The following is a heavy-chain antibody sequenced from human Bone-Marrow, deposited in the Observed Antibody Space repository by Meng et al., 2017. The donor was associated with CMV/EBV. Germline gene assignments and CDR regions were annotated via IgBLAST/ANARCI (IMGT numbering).Heavy chain of an antibody. CDR1: GFTFSSYW. V-gene: IGHV3-7*01. CDR3: ARTRLGYCSGGSCYGSSRYYGMDV. D-gene: IGHD2-15*01. Sequence: GESLKISCAASGFTFSSYWMSWVRQAPGKGLEWVANIKQDGSEKYYVDSVKGRFTISRDNAKNSLYLQMNSLRAEDTAVYYCARTRLGYCSGGSCYGSSRYYGMDVWGQGTTVTVSS. CDR2: IKQDGSEK. J-gene: IGHJ6*02.